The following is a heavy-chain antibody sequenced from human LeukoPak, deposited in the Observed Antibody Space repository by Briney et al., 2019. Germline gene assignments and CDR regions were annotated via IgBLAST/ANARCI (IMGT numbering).Heavy chain of an antibody. J-gene: IGHJ5*02. CDR2: INHSGST. D-gene: IGHD6-13*01. CDR1: GGSFSGYY. CDR3: ARIGGIAAAGTGWFDP. V-gene: IGHV4-34*01. Sequence: PSETLSLTCAVYGGSFSGYYWSWIRQPPGKGLEWIGEINHSGSTNYNPSLKSRVTISVDTSKNQFSLKLSSVTAADTAVYYCARIGGIAAAGTGWFDPWGQGTLVTVSS.